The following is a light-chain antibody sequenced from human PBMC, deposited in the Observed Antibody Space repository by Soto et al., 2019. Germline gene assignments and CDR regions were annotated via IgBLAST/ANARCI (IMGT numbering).Light chain of an antibody. CDR3: QQYTNLPRT. V-gene: IGKV3-20*01. CDR2: RVS. Sequence: EIVLTQSPGTLSLSPGETATLSCRASQSINNNFLAWYQQRPGQAPRLLIFRVSSRASGIPDKFGGSGSGTDFTLTITRLEPEDFALYYCQQYTNLPRTFGQGTKVEIK. J-gene: IGKJ1*01. CDR1: QSINNNF.